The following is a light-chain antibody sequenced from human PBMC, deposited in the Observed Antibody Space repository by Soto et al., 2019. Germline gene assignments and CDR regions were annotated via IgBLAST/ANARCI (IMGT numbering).Light chain of an antibody. J-gene: IGLJ3*02. V-gene: IGLV2-8*01. Sequence: QSALTQPPSASGSPGQTVTISCTGTSSDVGSYNYVSWYQQHPGKAPKLMIYEVSKRPSGVPDRFFGSKSANTASLTVSGLQAEDEADYYCSSYAGSNNLVFGGGTKLTVL. CDR2: EVS. CDR1: SSDVGSYNY. CDR3: SSYAGSNNLV.